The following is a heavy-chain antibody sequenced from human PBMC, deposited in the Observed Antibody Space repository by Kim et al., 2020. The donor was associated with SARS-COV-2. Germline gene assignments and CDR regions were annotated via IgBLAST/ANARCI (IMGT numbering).Heavy chain of an antibody. CDR2: ISYDGSNK. D-gene: IGHD3-10*01. CDR1: GFTFSSYA. V-gene: IGHV3-30-3*01. CDR3: AREALWFGELYFDY. J-gene: IGHJ4*02. Sequence: GGSLRLSCAASGFTFSSYAMHWVRQAPGKGLEWVAVISYDGSNKYYADSVKGRFTISRDNSKNTLYLQMNSLRAEDTAVYYCAREALWFGELYFDYWGQGTLVTVSS.